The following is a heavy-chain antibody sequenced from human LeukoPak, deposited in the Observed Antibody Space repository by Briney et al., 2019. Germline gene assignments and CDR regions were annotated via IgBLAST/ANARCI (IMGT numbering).Heavy chain of an antibody. D-gene: IGHD6-19*01. V-gene: IGHV3-53*01. CDR2: IYSGGST. CDR1: GFTVSSNY. Sequence: GGSLGLSCAASGFTVSSNYMSWVRQAPGKGLEWVSVIYSGGSTYYADSVKGRFTISRDNSKNTLYLQMNSLRAEDTAVYYCARDSHSGWYDYWGQGTLVTVSS. CDR3: ARDSHSGWYDY. J-gene: IGHJ4*02.